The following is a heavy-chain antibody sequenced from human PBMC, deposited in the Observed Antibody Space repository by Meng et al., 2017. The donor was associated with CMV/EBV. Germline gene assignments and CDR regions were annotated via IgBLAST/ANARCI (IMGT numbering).Heavy chain of an antibody. D-gene: IGHD3-22*01. CDR3: ARERGDDSGYNFDS. Sequence: VRLQESGPGLVKPSEHLSLTCSVSGGFFSGFFWTWIRQPAGKGLEWIGRIYSTGGTNYNPSFESRVTISLDGSNNQFSLKLNSVTAADTAIYYCARERGDDSGYNFDSWGQGTLVPSPQ. CDR2: IYSTGGT. J-gene: IGHJ4*02. V-gene: IGHV4-4*07. CDR1: GGFFSGFF.